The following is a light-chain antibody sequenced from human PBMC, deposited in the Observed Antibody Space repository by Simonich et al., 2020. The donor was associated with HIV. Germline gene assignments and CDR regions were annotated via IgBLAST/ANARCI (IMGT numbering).Light chain of an antibody. CDR3: QSYDSSNQV. CDR1: RGSIARNY. V-gene: IGLV6-57*03. CDR2: DDN. Sequence: NFMLTQPHSVSESPGKTVTISCTRSRGSIARNYVQWYQQLPGSAPTTVIYDDNQRPSGVPERFSGSIDSSSNSASLTISGLKTEDEADYYCQSYDSSNQVFGGGTKLTVI. J-gene: IGLJ3*02.